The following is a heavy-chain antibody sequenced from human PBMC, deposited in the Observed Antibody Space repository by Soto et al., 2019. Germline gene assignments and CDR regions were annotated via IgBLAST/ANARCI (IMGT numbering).Heavy chain of an antibody. D-gene: IGHD3-3*01. V-gene: IGHV4-59*01. Sequence: SETLSLTCTVSGGTISSYYWSWIRQPPGKGLEWIGYIYYSGSTNYNPSLKSRVTISVDTSKNQFSLKLSSVTAADTAVYYCARDPYYDFWSGHLGESYGMHVWGQGTTVTVS. CDR3: ARDPYYDFWSGHLGESYGMHV. J-gene: IGHJ6*02. CDR2: IYYSGST. CDR1: GGTISSYY.